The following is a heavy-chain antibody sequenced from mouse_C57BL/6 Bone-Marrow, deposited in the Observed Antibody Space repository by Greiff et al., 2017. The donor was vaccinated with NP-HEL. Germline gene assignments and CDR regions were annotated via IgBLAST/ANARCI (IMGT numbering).Heavy chain of an antibody. CDR2: MYPGDGDT. Sequence: VQLQQSGPELVKPGASVKISCKATGYAFSSSWMNWVKQRPGKGLEWIGRMYPGDGDTNYNGKDKGKATLTADKSSRTAYLQRSSLTSEDSAVYFCARGDGYCGSYYFDYWGQATTLPVSS. D-gene: IGHD2-3*01. CDR1: GYAFSSSW. CDR3: ARGDGYCGSYYFDY. J-gene: IGHJ2*01. V-gene: IGHV1-82*01.